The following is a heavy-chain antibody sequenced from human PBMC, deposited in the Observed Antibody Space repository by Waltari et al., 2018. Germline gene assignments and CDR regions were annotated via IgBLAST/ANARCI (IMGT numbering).Heavy chain of an antibody. V-gene: IGHV4-34*01. CDR1: GGSFSGYY. J-gene: IGHJ4*02. CDR2: INHSGST. D-gene: IGHD3-22*01. CDR3: ARGRLRTTMISIRIFDY. Sequence: QVQLQQWGAGLLKPSETLSLTCAVYGGSFSGYYWSWIRQPPGKGLEWIGEINHSGSTNYNPSLKSRVTISVDTSKNQFSLKLSSVTAADTAVYYCARGRLRTTMISIRIFDYWGQGTLVTVSS.